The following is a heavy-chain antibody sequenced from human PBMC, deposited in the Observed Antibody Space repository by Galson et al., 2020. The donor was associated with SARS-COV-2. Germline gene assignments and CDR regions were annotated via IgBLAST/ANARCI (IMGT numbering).Heavy chain of an antibody. Sequence: GGSLRLSCVASGFTFDDYGMNWVRQTPGKGLEWVSGINWNGGEKGYADSVKGRFTISRDNAKNSLYLQMNSLRAEDTAFYHCVRAGYSSNWNGKNWFDPWGQGTLVTVSS. D-gene: IGHD1-1*01. CDR2: INWNGGEK. CDR1: GFTFDDYG. CDR3: VRAGYSSNWNGKNWFDP. V-gene: IGHV3-20*01. J-gene: IGHJ5*02.